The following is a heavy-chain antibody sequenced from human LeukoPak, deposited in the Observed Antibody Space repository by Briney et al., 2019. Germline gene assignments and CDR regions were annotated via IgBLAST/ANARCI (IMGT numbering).Heavy chain of an antibody. CDR3: AREYRIAAAGTMLLDYFDY. CDR2: IYYSGST. V-gene: IGHV4-39*07. CDR1: GGSISSSIYY. J-gene: IGHJ4*02. D-gene: IGHD6-13*01. Sequence: SETLSLTCTVSGGSISSSIYYWGWIRQPPGKGLEWIGYIYYSGSTYYSPSLKSRVTISVDTSKNQFSLKLSSVTAADTAVYYCAREYRIAAAGTMLLDYFDYWGQGTLVTVSS.